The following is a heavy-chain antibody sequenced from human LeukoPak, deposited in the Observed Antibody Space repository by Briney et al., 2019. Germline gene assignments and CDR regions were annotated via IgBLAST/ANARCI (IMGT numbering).Heavy chain of an antibody. Sequence: GGSLRPSCAASGFTFSSYSMNWVRQAPGKGLEWVSSISSSSSYIYYADSVKGRFTISGDNAKNSLYLQMNSLRAEDTAVYYCASSTVTFYYYHMDVWGKGTTVTVSS. CDR1: GFTFSSYS. J-gene: IGHJ6*03. CDR2: ISSSSSYI. CDR3: ASSTVTFYYYHMDV. V-gene: IGHV3-21*01. D-gene: IGHD4-17*01.